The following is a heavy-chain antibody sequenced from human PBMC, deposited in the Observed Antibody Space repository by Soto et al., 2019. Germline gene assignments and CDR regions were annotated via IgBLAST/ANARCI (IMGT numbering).Heavy chain of an antibody. J-gene: IGHJ5*02. V-gene: IGHV3-23*01. CDR3: ARDTTVTHEGGNWFDP. CDR1: GFTFSSYA. CDR2: ISGSGGST. Sequence: EVQLLESGGGLVQPGGSLRLSCAASGFTFSSYAMSWVRQAPGKGLEWVSAISGSGGSTYYADSVKGRFTISRDNSKNTLYLQMNSLRAEDTAVYYCARDTTVTHEGGNWFDPWGQGTLVTVSS. D-gene: IGHD4-17*01.